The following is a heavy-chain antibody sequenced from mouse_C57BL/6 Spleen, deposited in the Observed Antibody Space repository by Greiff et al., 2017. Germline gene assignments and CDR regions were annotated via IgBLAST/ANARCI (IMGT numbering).Heavy chain of an antibody. J-gene: IGHJ4*01. Sequence: EVQGVESGGGLVQPGGSLSLSCAASGFTFTDYYMSWVRQPPGKALEWLGFIRNKANGYTTEYSASVKGRFTISRDNSQSILYLQMNALRAEDSATYYCARYGLTGIAMDYWGQGTSVTVSS. V-gene: IGHV7-3*01. CDR1: GFTFTDYY. CDR3: ARYGLTGIAMDY. D-gene: IGHD4-1*01. CDR2: IRNKANGYTT.